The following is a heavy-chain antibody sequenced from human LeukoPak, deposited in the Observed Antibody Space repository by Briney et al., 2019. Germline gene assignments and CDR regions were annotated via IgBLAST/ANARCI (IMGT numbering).Heavy chain of an antibody. CDR3: ARPYYYGSGLYYFDY. D-gene: IGHD3-10*01. V-gene: IGHV4-39*01. Sequence: SETLSLTCTVSGGSISGSSYYWGWIRQPPGKGLEWIETLYYSGTTYYNPSLKSRVTISVDTSKNQFSLKLSSVTAADTAVYYCARPYYYGSGLYYFDYWGQGTLVTVSS. J-gene: IGHJ4*02. CDR2: LYYSGTT. CDR1: GGSISGSSYY.